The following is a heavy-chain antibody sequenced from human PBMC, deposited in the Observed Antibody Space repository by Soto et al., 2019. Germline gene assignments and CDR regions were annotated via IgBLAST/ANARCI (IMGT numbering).Heavy chain of an antibody. D-gene: IGHD3-16*01. Sequence: QVQLQESGPELVKPSGTLSLICTVSGGSISSNHWWSWVRQSPGKGLEWIGEIYHDDSNNYNPSLKSRVSISIDKYKNQISLKLSSVTAADTVVYYCARAGEMANHFDYWGQGSLVTVSS. CDR2: IYHDDSN. CDR3: ARAGEMANHFDY. V-gene: IGHV4-4*02. J-gene: IGHJ4*02. CDR1: GGSISSNHW.